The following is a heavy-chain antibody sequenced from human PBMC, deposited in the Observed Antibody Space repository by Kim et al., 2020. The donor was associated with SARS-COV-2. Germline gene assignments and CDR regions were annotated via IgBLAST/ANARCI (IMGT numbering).Heavy chain of an antibody. V-gene: IGHV4-34*01. Sequence: NPSPKSRVTISVDASKNQVSLKLSSVTAADTAVYYCARGLWYSSSWYENWGQGTLVTVSS. CDR3: ARGLWYSSSWYEN. J-gene: IGHJ4*02. D-gene: IGHD6-13*01.